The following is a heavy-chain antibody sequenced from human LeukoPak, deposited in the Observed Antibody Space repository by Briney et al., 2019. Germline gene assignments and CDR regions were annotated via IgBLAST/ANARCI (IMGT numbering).Heavy chain of an antibody. CDR1: GFTFNNAW. CDR3: TTRWWGDSSDYQDY. CDR2: IKSKSDEGTT. D-gene: IGHD3-22*01. Sequence: GGSLRLSCAASGFTFNNAWMSWARQAPGEGLEWVGRIKSKSDEGTTYYAAPVKGRFTISRDNSKNTLYLQMNSLKTEDTAVYYCTTRWWGDSSDYQDYWGQGTLVTVSS. J-gene: IGHJ4*02. V-gene: IGHV3-15*01.